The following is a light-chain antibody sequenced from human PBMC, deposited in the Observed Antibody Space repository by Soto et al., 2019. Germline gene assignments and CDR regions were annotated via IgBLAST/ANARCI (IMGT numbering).Light chain of an antibody. J-gene: IGKJ4*01. Sequence: EIVLALSPGTLSLSPGERATLSCRASQTVRTNYLAWFQHKPGQAPRLLIYGASSRATGIPDRFSGSGSGTDFTLTINRLEPEDFAVYFCQQYSDSPLTFGGGTKVEIK. CDR1: QTVRTNY. CDR2: GAS. CDR3: QQYSDSPLT. V-gene: IGKV3-20*01.